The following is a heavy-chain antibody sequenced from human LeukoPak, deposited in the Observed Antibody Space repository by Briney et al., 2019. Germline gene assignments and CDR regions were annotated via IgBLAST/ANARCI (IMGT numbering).Heavy chain of an antibody. V-gene: IGHV3-64*01. J-gene: IGHJ3*02. D-gene: IGHD4-17*01. CDR2: ISSNGGST. CDR3: ARDGNYGDFHDAFDI. CDR1: GSTFSSYA. Sequence: GGSLRLSCAASGSTFSSYAMHWVRQAPGKGLEYVSAISSNGGSTYYANSVKGRFTISRDNSKNTLYLQIGRLRAEDMAVYYCARDGNYGDFHDAFDIWGQGTMVTVSS.